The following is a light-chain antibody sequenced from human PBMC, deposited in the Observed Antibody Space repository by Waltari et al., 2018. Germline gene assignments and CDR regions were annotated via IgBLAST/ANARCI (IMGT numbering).Light chain of an antibody. V-gene: IGLV2-11*01. Sequence: QSALTQPRSVSGSPGQSVTISCTGTSSDVGANNFVSWYQHHPDKAPKLIIYDINNRPSGGPDLFSGSKSGNTASLTISGLQAEDEADYYCCSCVGRNIYWVFGGGTKLTVL. CDR1: SSDVGANNF. J-gene: IGLJ3*02. CDR2: DIN. CDR3: CSCVGRNIYWV.